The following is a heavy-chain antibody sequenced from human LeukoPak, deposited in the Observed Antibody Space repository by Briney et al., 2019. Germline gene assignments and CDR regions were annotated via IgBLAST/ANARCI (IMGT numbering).Heavy chain of an antibody. D-gene: IGHD6-19*01. V-gene: IGHV4-30-2*01. CDR2: IYHSGST. CDR3: ARGAFIAVAGFDY. Sequence: PSETLSLTCTVSGGSISSGGYYWSWIRQPPGKGLEWIGYIYHSGSTYYNPSLKSRVTISVDRSKNQFSLKLSSVTAADTAVYYCARGAFIAVAGFDYWGQGTLVTVSS. CDR1: GGSISSGGYY. J-gene: IGHJ4*02.